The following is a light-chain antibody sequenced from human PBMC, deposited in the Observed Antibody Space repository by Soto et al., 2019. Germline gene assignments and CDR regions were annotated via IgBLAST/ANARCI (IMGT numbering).Light chain of an antibody. J-gene: IGKJ1*01. CDR1: QGISSY. V-gene: IGKV1-39*01. CDR2: AAS. CDR3: QQSYSTPRT. Sequence: DIQLTQSPSFLSASVGDRVTITCRASQGISSYLNWYQQKPGKAPKLLIYAASSLQSGVPSRFSGSVSGTDFTLTISSLQPEDFATYYCQQSYSTPRTFGQGTKVDIK.